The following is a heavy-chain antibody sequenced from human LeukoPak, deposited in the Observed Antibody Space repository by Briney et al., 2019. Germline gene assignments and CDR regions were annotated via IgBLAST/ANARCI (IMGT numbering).Heavy chain of an antibody. V-gene: IGHV1-18*04. CDR3: ATSRGYSYGDYFDY. J-gene: IGHJ4*02. Sequence: ASVKVSCKASGYTFTSYGISWVRQAPGQRLEWMGWMSAYNGNTNYAQKLQGRVTMTTDTSTSTAYMELRSLKSDDTAVYYCATSRGYSYGDYFDYWGQGTLVTVSS. CDR1: GYTFTSYG. D-gene: IGHD5-18*01. CDR2: MSAYNGNT.